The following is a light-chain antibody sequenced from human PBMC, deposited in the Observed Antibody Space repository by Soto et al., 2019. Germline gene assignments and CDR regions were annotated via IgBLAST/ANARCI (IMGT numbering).Light chain of an antibody. CDR2: SNN. V-gene: IGLV1-44*01. Sequence: QSVLTQPPSTSGTPGQTVTIFCSGRRSNIGSNTVKLYQQLPVTAPRFLIYSNNERPTGVPDRFSGSKSGTSASLAISGLQSEDEAEYYCATWDDSLRGWVFGGGTQLTFL. J-gene: IGLJ3*02. CDR1: RSNIGSNT. CDR3: ATWDDSLRGWV.